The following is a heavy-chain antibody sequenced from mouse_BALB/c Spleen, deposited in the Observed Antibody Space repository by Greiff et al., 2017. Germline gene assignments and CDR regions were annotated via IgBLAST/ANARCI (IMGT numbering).Heavy chain of an antibody. J-gene: IGHJ4*01. Sequence: VQLKQSGAELVRPGALVKSSCKASGFNIKDYYMRWVKQRPEQGLEWIGWIDPENGNTIYDPKFQGKASITADTSSNTAYLQLSSLTSEDTAVYYCARDMITTGAMDYWGQGTSVTVSS. CDR3: ARDMITTGAMDY. CDR2: IDPENGNT. CDR1: GFNIKDYY. V-gene: IGHV14-1*02. D-gene: IGHD2-4*01.